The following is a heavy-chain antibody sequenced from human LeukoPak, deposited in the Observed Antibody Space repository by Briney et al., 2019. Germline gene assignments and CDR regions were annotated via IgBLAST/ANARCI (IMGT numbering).Heavy chain of an antibody. CDR3: ARGRTSGFTSDY. V-gene: IGHV1-18*01. Sequence: GASVKVSCMASGYTFTSYGISWVRQAPGQGLEWMGWISAYNGNTNYAQTFQGRVTMTRDTSISTAYMELSRLTSDDTAFYYCARGRTSGFTSDYWGQGTLVTVSS. CDR2: ISAYNGNT. D-gene: IGHD6-19*01. CDR1: GYTFTSYG. J-gene: IGHJ4*02.